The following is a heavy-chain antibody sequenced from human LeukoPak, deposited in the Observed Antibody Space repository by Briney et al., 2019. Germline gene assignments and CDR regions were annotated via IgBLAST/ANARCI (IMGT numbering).Heavy chain of an antibody. Sequence: GSLRLSCAASGFTFSSYEMNWVRQAPGKGLEWVSYISSSGSTIYYADSVKGRFTISRDNAKNSLYLQMNSLRAEDTAVYYCARADSSSWAYYYYGMDVWGQGTTVTVSS. CDR2: ISSSGSTI. D-gene: IGHD6-13*01. J-gene: IGHJ6*02. V-gene: IGHV3-48*03. CDR1: GFTFSSYE. CDR3: ARADSSSWAYYYYGMDV.